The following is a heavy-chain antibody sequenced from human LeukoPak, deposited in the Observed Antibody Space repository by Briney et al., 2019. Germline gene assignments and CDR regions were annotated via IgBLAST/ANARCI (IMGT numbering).Heavy chain of an antibody. CDR1: GGSIRSYY. CDR3: ARHAAVEGSSGWSPLWWFDP. V-gene: IGHV4-59*08. Sequence: PSETLSLTCTVSGGSIRSYYWIWIRQPPGKGLEWIGYMHHSGSTKHNPYLKSRVTISVDTSKSQFSLKLSSVTAADTAVYYCARHAAVEGSSGWSPLWWFDPWGQGTLVTVSS. D-gene: IGHD6-19*01. CDR2: MHHSGST. J-gene: IGHJ5*02.